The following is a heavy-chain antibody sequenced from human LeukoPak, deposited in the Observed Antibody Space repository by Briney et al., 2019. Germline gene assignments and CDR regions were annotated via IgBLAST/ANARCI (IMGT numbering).Heavy chain of an antibody. Sequence: ASVKVSCKASGYTFTNYYMHWVRQAPGQGLEWMGIINPSDGKTSYAQKFQGRVTMTRDTSISTAYMELSRLRSDDTAVYYCARRGSSGLGYWGQGTLVTVSS. CDR2: INPSDGKT. J-gene: IGHJ4*02. V-gene: IGHV1-46*01. CDR1: GYTFTNYY. D-gene: IGHD6-19*01. CDR3: ARRGSSGLGY.